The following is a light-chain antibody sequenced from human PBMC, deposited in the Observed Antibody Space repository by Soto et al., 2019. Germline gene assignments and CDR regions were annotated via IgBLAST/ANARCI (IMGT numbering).Light chain of an antibody. CDR2: VSS. CDR3: QEYNNWPPMT. Sequence: EIVMTQSPATLSVSPGERATLSCSASQSVSSNLAWYQQKPGQAPRLLIYVSSTRATGIPARFSGSGSGTEFTLTISSLQSEDCAVYYCQEYNNWPPMTFGQGTKVDI. J-gene: IGKJ1*01. CDR1: QSVSSN. V-gene: IGKV3-15*01.